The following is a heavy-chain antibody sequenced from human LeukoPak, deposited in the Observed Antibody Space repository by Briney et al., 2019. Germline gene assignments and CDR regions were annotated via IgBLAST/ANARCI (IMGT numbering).Heavy chain of an antibody. CDR2: IYYSGST. CDR1: GGSISSYY. CDR3: ASGEDFWSGYYTLGY. V-gene: IGHV4-59*08. D-gene: IGHD3-3*01. J-gene: IGHJ4*02. Sequence: SETLSLTCTVSGGSISSYYWSWIRQPPGKGLEWIGYIYYSGSTNYNPSLKSRVTISVDTSKNQFSLKLSSVTAADTAVYYYASGEDFWSGYYTLGYWGQGTLVTVSS.